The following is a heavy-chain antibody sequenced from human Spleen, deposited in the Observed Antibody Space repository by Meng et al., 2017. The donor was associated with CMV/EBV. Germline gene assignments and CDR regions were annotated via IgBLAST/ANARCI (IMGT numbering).Heavy chain of an antibody. D-gene: IGHD2/OR15-2a*01. CDR1: GFTFSSYE. Sequence: GESLKISCEVSGFTFSSYEMNWVRQAPGKGLEWVSYISRSGSTIHYADSVKGRFTISRDNAKNSLYLQMNSLRAEDTGVYYCAKETSNFAGVWLDPWGQGTLVTVSS. J-gene: IGHJ5*02. CDR3: AKETSNFAGVWLDP. CDR2: ISRSGSTI. V-gene: IGHV3-48*03.